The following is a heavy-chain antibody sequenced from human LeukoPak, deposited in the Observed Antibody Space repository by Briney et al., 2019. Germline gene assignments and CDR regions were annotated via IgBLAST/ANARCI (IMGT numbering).Heavy chain of an antibody. CDR2: IRYDGSNK. CDR1: GFTFSSYG. V-gene: IGHV3-30*02. Sequence: GGSLRLSCAASGFTFSSYGMHWVRQAPGKGLEWVAFIRYDGSNKYYADSVKGRFTISRDNAKNSLYLQMNSLRAEDTAVYYCARDGCGGDCYDGKDAFDIWGQGTMVTVSS. CDR3: ARDGCGGDCYDGKDAFDI. J-gene: IGHJ3*02. D-gene: IGHD2-21*02.